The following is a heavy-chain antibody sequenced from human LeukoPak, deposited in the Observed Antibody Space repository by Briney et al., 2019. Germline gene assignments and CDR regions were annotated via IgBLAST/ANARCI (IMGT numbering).Heavy chain of an antibody. CDR1: GGSFSGYY. CDR3: ARVKVRSCSSTSCTPHYYYYYMDV. CDR2: INHGGST. D-gene: IGHD2-2*01. V-gene: IGHV4-34*01. Sequence: KPSETLSLTCAFYGGSFSGYYWTWIRQPPGRGLEWIWEINHGGSTNYNPSLKSRVTMSVDTSKNQFSLKLSSVTAADTAVYYCARVKVRSCSSTSCTPHYYYYYMDVWGKGTTVTVSS. J-gene: IGHJ6*03.